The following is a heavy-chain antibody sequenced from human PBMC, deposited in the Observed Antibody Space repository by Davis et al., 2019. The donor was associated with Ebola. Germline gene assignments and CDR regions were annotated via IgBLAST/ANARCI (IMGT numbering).Heavy chain of an antibody. J-gene: IGHJ3*01. CDR3: ARDIAAARAFDL. CDR1: GFTFSSYA. V-gene: IGHV3-64*04. Sequence: GGSLRLSCSASGFTFSSYAMHWVRQAPGKGLEYVSAISSNGGSTYYADSVKGRFTISRDNSKNTLYLHMNSLRAEDTAVYYCARDIAAARAFDLWGQGTVVTVSS. D-gene: IGHD6-13*01. CDR2: ISSNGGST.